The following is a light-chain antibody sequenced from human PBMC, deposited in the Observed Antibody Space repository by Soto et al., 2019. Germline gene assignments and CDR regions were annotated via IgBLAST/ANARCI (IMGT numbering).Light chain of an antibody. J-gene: IGLJ1*01. CDR1: TSDVENYVL. CDR3: CSYVGSSTYV. Sequence: QPVLTQPASVSGSPGQSIIISCTEATSDVENYVLVSWFQQHPGKAPRLIIYEGSRRPSGVSNRFSGSKSGKTASLTISGLQTEDEADYYCCSYVGSSTYVFGTGTKLTVL. CDR2: EGS. V-gene: IGLV2-23*01.